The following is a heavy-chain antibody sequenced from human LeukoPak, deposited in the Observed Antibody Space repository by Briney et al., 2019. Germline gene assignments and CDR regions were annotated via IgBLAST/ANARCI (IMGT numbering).Heavy chain of an antibody. D-gene: IGHD6-19*01. J-gene: IGHJ4*02. Sequence: GGSLRLSCAASGFTFSSYGMHWVRQASGKGLEWVAVIWYDGSNKYYADSVKGRFTISRDNSKNTLYLQMNSLRAEDTAVYYCARDKEAVAVYYFDYWGQGTLVTVSS. CDR2: IWYDGSNK. CDR1: GFTFSSYG. V-gene: IGHV3-33*01. CDR3: ARDKEAVAVYYFDY.